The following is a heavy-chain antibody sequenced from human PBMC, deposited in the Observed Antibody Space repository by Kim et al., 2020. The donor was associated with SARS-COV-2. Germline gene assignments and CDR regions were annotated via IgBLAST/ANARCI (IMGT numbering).Heavy chain of an antibody. J-gene: IGHJ4*02. D-gene: IGHD6-19*01. CDR1: GFTFSSYW. CDR2: IKQDGSEK. CDR3: ARTRGRAGTVYYFDY. V-gene: IGHV3-7*03. Sequence: GGSLRLSCAASGFTFSSYWMSWVRQAPGKGLEWVANIKQDGSEKYYVDSVKGRFTISRDNAKNSLYLQMNSLRAEDTAVYYCARTRGRAGTVYYFDYWGQGTLVTVSS.